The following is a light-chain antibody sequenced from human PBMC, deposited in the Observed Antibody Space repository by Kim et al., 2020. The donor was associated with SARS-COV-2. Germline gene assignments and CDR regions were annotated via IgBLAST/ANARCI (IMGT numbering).Light chain of an antibody. J-gene: IGLJ3*02. Sequence: GQRVAISCSGSSANIGGNSVNGYQQLPGMAPKLLIYRSYQRPSGVSDRFSGSKSGTSASLAISGLRSEDEADYYCASWDDSLSSPVFGGGTQLTVL. V-gene: IGLV1-47*01. CDR3: ASWDDSLSSPV. CDR2: RSY. CDR1: SANIGGNS.